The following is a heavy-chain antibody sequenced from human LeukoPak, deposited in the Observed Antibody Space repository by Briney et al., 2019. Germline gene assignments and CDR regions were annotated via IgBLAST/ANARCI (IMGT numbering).Heavy chain of an antibody. CDR2: MNPNSGNT. Sequence: ASVKVSCKASGYTFTSYDINWVRQATGQGLEWMGWMNPNSGNTGYAQKFQGRVTMTRNTSVSTAYMELSSLRSEDTAVYYFARGQGYCSKTSCYTPSWFDPWGQGTLVTVSS. J-gene: IGHJ5*02. CDR3: ARGQGYCSKTSCYTPSWFDP. CDR1: GYTFTSYD. D-gene: IGHD2-2*02. V-gene: IGHV1-8*01.